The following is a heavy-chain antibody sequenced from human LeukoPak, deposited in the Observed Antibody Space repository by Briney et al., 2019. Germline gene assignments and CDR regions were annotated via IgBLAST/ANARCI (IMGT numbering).Heavy chain of an antibody. CDR1: GFNFSNYS. Sequence: GGSLRLSCAASGFNFSNYSMKWVRQAPGKGLEWVSYISSSSSTIYYADSVEGRFTISRDNAKSSLYLQMNSLRAEDTAVYYCTRGYTTDDYWGQGTLVTVSS. CDR2: ISSSSSTI. J-gene: IGHJ4*02. CDR3: TRGYTTDDY. D-gene: IGHD6-13*01. V-gene: IGHV3-48*01.